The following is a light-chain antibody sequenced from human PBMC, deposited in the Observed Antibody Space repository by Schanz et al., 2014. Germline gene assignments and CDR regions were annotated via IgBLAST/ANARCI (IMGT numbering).Light chain of an antibody. Sequence: EIVMTQSPATLSVSPGERATLSCRASQSVSSNLAWFQQKPGQAPRLLIYGASTRATGLPARLSGSGSGTEFTLTIDSLQSEDFAVYYCQQFNKWPPTFGPGTKVEIK. J-gene: IGKJ1*01. CDR3: QQFNKWPPT. CDR1: QSVSSN. V-gene: IGKV3-15*01. CDR2: GAS.